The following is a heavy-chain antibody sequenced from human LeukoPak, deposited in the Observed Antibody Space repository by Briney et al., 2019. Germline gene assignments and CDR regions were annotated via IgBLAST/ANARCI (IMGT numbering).Heavy chain of an antibody. CDR2: IYGGGST. D-gene: IGHD3-3*01. CDR3: ARASRNDFRANYYYYYYMDV. Sequence: GGSLRLSCAASGFTVSSNYMSWVRQAPGKGLEWVSVIYGGGSTYYADSVKGQFTISRDNSKNTLYLQMNSLRAEDTAVYYCARASRNDFRANYYYYYYMDVWGKGTTVTVSS. V-gene: IGHV3-53*01. J-gene: IGHJ6*03. CDR1: GFTVSSNY.